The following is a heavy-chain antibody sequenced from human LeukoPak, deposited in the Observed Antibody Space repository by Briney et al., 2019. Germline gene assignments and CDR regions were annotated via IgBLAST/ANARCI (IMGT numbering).Heavy chain of an antibody. CDR2: IYSGGNT. CDR1: GFTVSVNY. D-gene: IGHD3-22*01. CDR3: ARKTDSGGQGDY. J-gene: IGHJ4*02. Sequence: QSGGSLRLSCAAFGFTVSVNYMSWVRQAPGKGLEYVSVIYSGGNTYYADSVKGRFTISRDNSKNTLYLQMNSLRAEDTAVYYCARKTDSGGQGDYWGPGTLVTVSS. V-gene: IGHV3-66*01.